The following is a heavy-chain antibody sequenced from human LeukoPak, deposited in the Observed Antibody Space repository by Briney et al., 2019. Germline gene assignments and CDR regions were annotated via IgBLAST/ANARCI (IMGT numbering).Heavy chain of an antibody. CDR1: GFTFSNYG. CDR3: AKESGATWNIDS. Sequence: PGGSLRLSCAASGFTFSNYGMAWVRPVPGKGLEWVSAISGSATGTYYADSVKGRFTISRDNSKNTLYLEMSSLRAEDTAVYYCAKESGATWNIDSWGQGTLVTVSS. V-gene: IGHV3-23*01. J-gene: IGHJ4*02. D-gene: IGHD1/OR15-1a*01. CDR2: ISGSATGT.